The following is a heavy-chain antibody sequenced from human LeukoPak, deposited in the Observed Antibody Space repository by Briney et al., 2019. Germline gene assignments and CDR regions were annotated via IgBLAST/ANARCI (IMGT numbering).Heavy chain of an antibody. J-gene: IGHJ5*02. CDR1: GASISNYY. D-gene: IGHD3-10*01. CDR2: IYYSGRT. CDR3: ARGPPGGRFDP. Sequence: SETLSLTCIVSGASISNYYWRWFRHPPGKGMEWLGYIYYSGRTNYNPSLKSRVAMSVDTSKNQFSLKVTSVTAADTAVYYCARGPPGGRFDPWGQGTLVTVSS. V-gene: IGHV4-59*01.